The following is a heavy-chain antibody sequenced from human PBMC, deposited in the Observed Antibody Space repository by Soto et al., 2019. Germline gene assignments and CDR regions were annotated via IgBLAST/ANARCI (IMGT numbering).Heavy chain of an antibody. CDR3: ARGDGDYYDGNGYLGRH. D-gene: IGHD3-22*01. CDR1: GFTFSSYW. CDR2: INSDGSRT. Sequence: EVQLVESGGGIVQPGGSLRLSCAASGFTFSSYWMHWVRQAPGKGLVWVSRINSDGSRTSYADSAKGRFTISRDNAKNTLYLQMNRMRAEDTAVYYCARGDGDYYDGNGYLGRHWGQGPLVTVSS. V-gene: IGHV3-74*01. J-gene: IGHJ4*02.